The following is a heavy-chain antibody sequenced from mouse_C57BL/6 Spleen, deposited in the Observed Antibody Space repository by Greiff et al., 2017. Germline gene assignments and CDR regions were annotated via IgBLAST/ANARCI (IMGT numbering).Heavy chain of an antibody. J-gene: IGHJ4*01. CDR3: SRYYGYDVVYYAMDY. CDR1: GYTFTSYW. Sequence: QVQLQQPGAELVKPGASVKMSCKASGYTFTSYWITWVKQRPGQGLEWIGDIYPGSGSTNYNEKFKNKATLTVDTSSSTAYVQLSGRTSDDSAVYYCSRYYGYDVVYYAMDYWGQGTSVTVSS. CDR2: IYPGSGST. D-gene: IGHD2-2*01. V-gene: IGHV1-55*01.